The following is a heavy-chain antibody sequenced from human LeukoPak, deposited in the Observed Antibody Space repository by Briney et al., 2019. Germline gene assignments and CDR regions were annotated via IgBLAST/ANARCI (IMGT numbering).Heavy chain of an antibody. J-gene: IGHJ4*02. V-gene: IGHV3-11*04. CDR3: ARSILPAANAIDY. Sequence: PGGSLRLSCAASGFTFSDYYMNWLRQAPGKGLEWVSCISSSGSTISYADSVKGRFTVSRDNAKNSLYLQMNSLRAEDTAVYYCARSILPAANAIDYWGQGTLVTVSS. CDR2: ISSSGSTI. CDR1: GFTFSDYY. D-gene: IGHD2-2*01.